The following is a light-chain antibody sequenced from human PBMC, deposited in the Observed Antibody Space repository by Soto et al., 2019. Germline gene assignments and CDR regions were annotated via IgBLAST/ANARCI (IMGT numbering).Light chain of an antibody. V-gene: IGKV3D-20*02. CDR3: QQRRSWPRA. Sequence: EIVLTQSPGTLSLSPGERATLSCRASQSVSSSYLAWYQQKPGQAPRLHIYGASSRATGIPDRFSGSGSGTEFTLTISSLQSEDFATYYCQQRRSWPRAFGQGTKVDIK. CDR1: QSVSSSY. CDR2: GAS. J-gene: IGKJ1*01.